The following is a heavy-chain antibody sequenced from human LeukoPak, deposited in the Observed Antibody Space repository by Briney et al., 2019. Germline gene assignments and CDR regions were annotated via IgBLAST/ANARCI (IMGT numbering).Heavy chain of an antibody. CDR2: IYYSGST. D-gene: IGHD2-15*01. Sequence: SETLSLTCTVSGYSISNGYYWSWIRQPPGKGLEWIGYIYYSGSTNYNPSLKSRVTISVDTSKNQFSLKLSSVTAADTAVYYCARWYNWFDPWGQGTLVTVSS. CDR3: ARWYNWFDP. J-gene: IGHJ5*02. V-gene: IGHV4-59*01. CDR1: GYSISNGYY.